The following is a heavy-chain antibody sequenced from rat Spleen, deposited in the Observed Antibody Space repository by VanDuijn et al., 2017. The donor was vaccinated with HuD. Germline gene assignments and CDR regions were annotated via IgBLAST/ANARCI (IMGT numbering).Heavy chain of an antibody. CDR3: STAGSFTDYYFAGGFDY. V-gene: IGHV5-27*01. Sequence: EVQQVETGGGFVQPGRSLKLSCVASGFTFSRYWMYWIRQAPTKGLEWVAYISTGGGNTYYRDSVKGRFTVSRDNAKSTLYLQMDSLRSEDTATYYCSTAGSFTDYYFAGGFDYWGQGVMVTVSS. CDR2: ISTGGGNT. D-gene: IGHD1-6*01. J-gene: IGHJ2*01. CDR1: GFTFSRYW.